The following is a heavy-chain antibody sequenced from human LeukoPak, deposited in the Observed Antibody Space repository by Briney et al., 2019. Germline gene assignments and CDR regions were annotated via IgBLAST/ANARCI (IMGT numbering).Heavy chain of an antibody. CDR3: ARQGIAAAGTGDWFDP. Sequence: PSETLSLTCTVSGGSLRSYYWSWIRQPPGKGLEWIGYIYYSGSTNYNPSLKSRVTISIDMSKNQFSLKLSSVTAADTAVYYCARQGIAAAGTGDWFDPWGQGTLVTVSS. V-gene: IGHV4-59*08. J-gene: IGHJ5*02. CDR2: IYYSGST. D-gene: IGHD6-13*01. CDR1: GGSLRSYY.